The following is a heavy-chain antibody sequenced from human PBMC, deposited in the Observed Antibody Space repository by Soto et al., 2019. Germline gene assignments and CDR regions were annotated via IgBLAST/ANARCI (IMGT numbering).Heavy chain of an antibody. J-gene: IGHJ4*02. CDR2: ISYDGSNK. CDR3: AKVTEVGATTVGYFDY. V-gene: IGHV3-30*18. CDR1: GFTFSSYG. D-gene: IGHD1-26*01. Sequence: QVQLVESGGGVVQPGRSLRLSCAASGFTFSSYGMHWVRQAPGKGLEWVAVISYDGSNKYYADSVKGRFTISRDNSKNTLYLQMSRLRAEDTAVYYCAKVTEVGATTVGYFDYWGQGTLVTVSS.